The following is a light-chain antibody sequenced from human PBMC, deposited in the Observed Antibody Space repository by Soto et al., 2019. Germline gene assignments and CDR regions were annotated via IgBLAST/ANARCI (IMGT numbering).Light chain of an antibody. CDR1: QSVGYK. Sequence: EIVMTQSPATLSVFPGQRATLSCRASQSVGYKLAWYQQKPGQAPSLLIHAISTRATGVPARFSGGGSGTEFTLTISSLQSEDFAVYYCQQYSDWWTFGQGTRVAFK. V-gene: IGKV3-15*01. CDR2: AIS. J-gene: IGKJ1*01. CDR3: QQYSDWWT.